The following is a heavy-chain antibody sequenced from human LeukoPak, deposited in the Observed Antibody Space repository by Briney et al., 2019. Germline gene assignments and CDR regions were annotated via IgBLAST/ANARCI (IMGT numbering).Heavy chain of an antibody. CDR3: ARERSSGWIDY. CDR1: VFTFSGYW. V-gene: IGHV3-74*01. J-gene: IGHJ4*02. D-gene: IGHD6-19*01. CDR2: ISSDGGST. Sequence: PGGSLRLSCAASVFTFSGYWMHWVRQAPGRGLVWVSRISSDGGSTSYADSVRGGFTTSRDNAKNTMYLQLNSLRAEDTAVYYCARERSSGWIDYWGQGTLVTVPS.